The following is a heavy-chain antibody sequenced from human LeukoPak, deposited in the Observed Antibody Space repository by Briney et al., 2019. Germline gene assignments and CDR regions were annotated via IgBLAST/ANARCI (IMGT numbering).Heavy chain of an antibody. CDR3: ARVFYGSGTNPRGFDP. Sequence: ASVKVSCKTSGYTFTDYYIHWVRQAPGQGLEWMGWINPNSGGTNYAQKFQGWATMTRDTSISTAYMELSRLRSDDTAVYYCARVFYGSGTNPRGFDPWGQGTLVTVSS. J-gene: IGHJ5*02. CDR2: INPNSGGT. D-gene: IGHD3-10*01. CDR1: GYTFTDYY. V-gene: IGHV1-2*04.